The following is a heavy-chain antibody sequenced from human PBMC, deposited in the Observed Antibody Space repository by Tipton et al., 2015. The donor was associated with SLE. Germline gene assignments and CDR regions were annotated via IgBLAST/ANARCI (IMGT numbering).Heavy chain of an antibody. V-gene: IGHV4-59*12. CDR3: AREPRSGYHDY. J-gene: IGHJ4*02. CDR2: IYYSGST. CDR1: GASISSYY. D-gene: IGHD3-3*01. Sequence: TLSLTCTVSGASISSYYWSWIRQPPGKGLEWIGYIYYSGSTIHNPSLKSRVTMSVDTSKNQFSLKLSSVTAADTAVYYCAREPRSGYHDYWGQGTLDIVSS.